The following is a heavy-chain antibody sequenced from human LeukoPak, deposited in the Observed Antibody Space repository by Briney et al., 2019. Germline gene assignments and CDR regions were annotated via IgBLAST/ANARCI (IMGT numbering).Heavy chain of an antibody. CDR1: GFTFSSYA. V-gene: IGHV3-48*02. CDR2: ISSSSSTI. J-gene: IGHJ4*02. CDR3: ARAKAYYDSSGEQKGAFDY. D-gene: IGHD3-22*01. Sequence: GGSLRLSCAASGFTFSSYAMSWVRQAPGRGLEWVSYISSSSSTIYYADSVKGRFTISRDNAKNSLYLQMNSLRDEDTAVYYCARAKAYYDSSGEQKGAFDYWGQGTLVTVSS.